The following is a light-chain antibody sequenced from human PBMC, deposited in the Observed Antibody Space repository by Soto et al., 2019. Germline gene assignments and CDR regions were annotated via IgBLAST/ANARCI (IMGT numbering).Light chain of an antibody. Sequence: EIVLTQSPGTLSLSPGERATLSCRASQSVSSEYLAWYQQKPGQGPRPLMYGASNRDTGIPDRFSGSGSGTDFTLTIIRLEPEDFAVYYCQQYDSQPRTFGQGTKVEIK. CDR1: QSVSSEY. J-gene: IGKJ1*01. CDR2: GAS. CDR3: QQYDSQPRT. V-gene: IGKV3-20*01.